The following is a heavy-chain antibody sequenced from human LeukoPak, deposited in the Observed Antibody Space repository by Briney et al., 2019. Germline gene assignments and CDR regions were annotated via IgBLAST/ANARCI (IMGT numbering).Heavy chain of an antibody. CDR3: AKDPWFGELVGGYFDY. CDR1: GFTFSSYG. J-gene: IGHJ4*02. D-gene: IGHD3-10*01. V-gene: IGHV3-30*18. Sequence: GRSLRLSCAASGFTFSSYGMHWVRQAPGKGLEWVAVISYDGSNKYYADSVKGRFTISRDNSKNTLYLQMNSLRAEDTAVYYSAKDPWFGELVGGYFDYWGQGTLVTVSS. CDR2: ISYDGSNK.